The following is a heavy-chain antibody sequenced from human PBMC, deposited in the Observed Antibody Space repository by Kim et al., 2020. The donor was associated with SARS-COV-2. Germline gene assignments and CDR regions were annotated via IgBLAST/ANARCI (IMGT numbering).Heavy chain of an antibody. D-gene: IGHD3-3*01. Sequence: ASVKVSCKASGYTFTGYYMHWVRQAPGQGLEWMGWINPNSGGTNYAQKFQGWVTMTRDTSISTAHMELSWLRSDDTAVYYCARAGRLEWLCLNAGTYYFDFCGRGTLVTVSA. CDR3: ARAGRLEWLCLNAGTYYFDF. CDR2: INPNSGGT. J-gene: IGHJ4*02. CDR1: GYTFTGYY. V-gene: IGHV1-2*04.